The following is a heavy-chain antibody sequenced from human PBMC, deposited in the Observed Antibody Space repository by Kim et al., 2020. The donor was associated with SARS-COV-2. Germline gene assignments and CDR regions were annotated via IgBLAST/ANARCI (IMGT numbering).Heavy chain of an antibody. J-gene: IGHJ4*02. V-gene: IGHV3-9*01. CDR3: AKDSGSSWQGWVDY. Sequence: GGSLRLSCAASGFTFDDSAMHWVRQAPGKGLEWVAGISWNSGSRGYADSVKGRFTISRDNAKNSLYLQMNSLRAEDTALYYCAKDSGSSWQGWVDYWGQGTLVTVSS. CDR1: GFTFDDSA. D-gene: IGHD6-13*01. CDR2: ISWNSGSR.